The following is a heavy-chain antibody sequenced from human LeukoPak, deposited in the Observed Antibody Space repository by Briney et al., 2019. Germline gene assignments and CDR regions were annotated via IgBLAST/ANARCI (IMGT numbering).Heavy chain of an antibody. V-gene: IGHV4-38-2*02. D-gene: IGHD2-2*02. CDR1: GYSISSGYY. CDR2: ISHSGST. CDR3: ARRYCSSSSCYIPYYYYYMDV. Sequence: SETLSLTCTVSGYSISSGYYWGWIRQPPGKGLEWIGSISHSGSTYYNPSLKSRVTVSVDTSKNQFSLKLNSVTAADTAVYYCARRYCSSSSCYIPYYYYYMDVWGKGTTVTVSS. J-gene: IGHJ6*03.